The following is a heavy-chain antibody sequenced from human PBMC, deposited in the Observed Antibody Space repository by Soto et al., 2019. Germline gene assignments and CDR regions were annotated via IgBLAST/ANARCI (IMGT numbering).Heavy chain of an antibody. CDR2: IYSGGST. V-gene: IGHV3-66*01. D-gene: IGHD2-15*01. CDR3: ASRYCSGGSCYSPYYYYYMDV. J-gene: IGHJ6*03. Sequence: EVQLVESGGGLVQPGGSLRLSCAASGFTVSSNYMSWVRQAPGKGLEWVSVIYSGGSTYYADSVKGRFTISRDNSKNTQYLQMNSLSAEDTAVYYCASRYCSGGSCYSPYYYYYMDVWGKGTTVTVSS. CDR1: GFTVSSNY.